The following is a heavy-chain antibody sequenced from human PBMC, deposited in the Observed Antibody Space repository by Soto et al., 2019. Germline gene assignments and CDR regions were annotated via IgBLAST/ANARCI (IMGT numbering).Heavy chain of an antibody. J-gene: IGHJ4*02. CDR1: GFTFSNYA. V-gene: IGHV3-23*01. D-gene: IGHD5-18*01. CDR2: LSGSGGST. CDR3: AKNGGYRYGHWVDY. Sequence: EVQLLESGGGLVQPGGSLRLSCAASGFTFSNYAMSWVRQAPGKGLEWVSALSGSGGSTYYADAVKGRFTISRDNSKNTLYLQKNSLTAEDTAVYYCAKNGGYRYGHWVDYWGQGTLVTVSS.